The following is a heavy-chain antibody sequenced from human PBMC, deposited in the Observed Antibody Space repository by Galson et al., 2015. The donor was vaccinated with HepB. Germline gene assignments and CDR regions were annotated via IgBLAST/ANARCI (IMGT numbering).Heavy chain of an antibody. CDR2: INPNSGGP. CDR3: ARERAYCGGDCYSADKLDY. J-gene: IGHJ4*02. CDR1: GYTFTVYY. Sequence: SVKVSCKASGYTFTVYYIHWVRQAPGQGLEWMGRINPNSGGPNYAHKFQGRVTVTRDTSISTAYMEVSRLRSDDTAVYYCARERAYCGGDCYSADKLDYWGQGTLVTVSS. D-gene: IGHD2-21*02. V-gene: IGHV1-2*06.